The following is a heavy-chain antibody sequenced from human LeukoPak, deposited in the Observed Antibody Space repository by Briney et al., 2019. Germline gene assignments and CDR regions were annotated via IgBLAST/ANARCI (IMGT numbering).Heavy chain of an antibody. Sequence: SVKVSCKASGGTFSSYAISWVRQAPGQGLEWMGGIIPIFGTANYAQKFQGRVTITADKSTSTAYMELSSLRSEDTAVYYCASSYCGGDCYPNYYYYYYMDVWGKGTTVTVSS. CDR3: ASSYCGGDCYPNYYYYYYMDV. J-gene: IGHJ6*03. CDR1: GGTFSSYA. D-gene: IGHD2-21*02. V-gene: IGHV1-69*06. CDR2: IIPIFGTA.